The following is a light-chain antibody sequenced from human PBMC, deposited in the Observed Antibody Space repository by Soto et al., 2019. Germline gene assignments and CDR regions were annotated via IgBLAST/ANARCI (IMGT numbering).Light chain of an antibody. CDR2: EVT. Sequence: QSALTQPPSASGSPGQSVTISCTGTSSDVGGYNYVSWYQQHPGKAPKLIIYEVTKRPSGVPDRFSGSKSGNTASLTVSGLQAEDEAHYYCSSHAGIINVVFGGGTKVTVL. J-gene: IGLJ3*02. CDR1: SSDVGGYNY. CDR3: SSHAGIINVV. V-gene: IGLV2-8*01.